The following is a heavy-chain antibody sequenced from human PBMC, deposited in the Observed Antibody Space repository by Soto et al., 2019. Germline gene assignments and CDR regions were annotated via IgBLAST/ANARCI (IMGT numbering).Heavy chain of an antibody. CDR3: ARSEGMAPIWYFDL. J-gene: IGHJ2*01. CDR2: IYYSGST. CDR1: GGSISSGGYY. Sequence: NPSETLSLTCTVSGGSISSGGYYWSWIRQHPGKGLEWIGYIYYSGSTYYNPSLKSRVTISVDTSKNQFSLKLSSVTAADTAVYYCARSEGMAPIWYFDLWGRGTLVTVSS. V-gene: IGHV4-31*03. D-gene: IGHD3-10*01.